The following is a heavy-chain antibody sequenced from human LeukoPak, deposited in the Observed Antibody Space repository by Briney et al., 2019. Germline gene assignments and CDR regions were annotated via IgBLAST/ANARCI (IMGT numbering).Heavy chain of an antibody. J-gene: IGHJ4*02. CDR1: GFTFSSYS. CDR2: ISSSGSFI. Sequence: GGSLRLSCAASGFTFSSYSMNWVRQAPGKGLEWVSFISSSGSFIYYADSVKGRFTISRDNAKNSLYLQMNNLRAEDTAVYYCARASIYGDYTFDYWGQGTLVTVSS. D-gene: IGHD4-17*01. CDR3: ARASIYGDYTFDY. V-gene: IGHV3-21*01.